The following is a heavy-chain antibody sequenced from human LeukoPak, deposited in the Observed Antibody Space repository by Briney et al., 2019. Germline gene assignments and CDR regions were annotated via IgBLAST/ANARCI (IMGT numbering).Heavy chain of an antibody. CDR1: GFTFSSYA. Sequence: GGSLRLSCAASGFTFSSYAMSWVRQAPGKGLEWVSAISGSGGSTYYADSVKGRFTISRDNSKNTLYLQMNSLRAEDTAVYYCAKAGEAYYGSGSYWRRYYYMDVWGKGTTVAISS. V-gene: IGHV3-23*01. CDR3: AKAGEAYYGSGSYWRRYYYMDV. D-gene: IGHD3-10*01. CDR2: ISGSGGST. J-gene: IGHJ6*03.